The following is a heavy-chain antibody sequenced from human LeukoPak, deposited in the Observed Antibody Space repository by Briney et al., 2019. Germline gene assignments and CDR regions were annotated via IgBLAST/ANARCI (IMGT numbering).Heavy chain of an antibody. J-gene: IGHJ4*02. CDR2: IYPGDSDT. V-gene: IGHV5-51*01. CDR1: GYSFTSYW. Sequence: GASLQIYCNGSGYSFTSYWLGWVRQMPAKGLEWMGIIYPGDSDTRYSPSFQGQVTISADKSNSTAYLQWSSLKASDTALYYCARRSGYKYYLDYWGQGTLVTVSS. D-gene: IGHD5-12*01. CDR3: ARRSGYKYYLDY.